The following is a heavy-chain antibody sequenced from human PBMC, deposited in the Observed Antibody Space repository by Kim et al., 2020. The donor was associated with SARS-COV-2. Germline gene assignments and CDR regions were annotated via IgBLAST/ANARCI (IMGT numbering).Heavy chain of an antibody. D-gene: IGHD3-22*01. J-gene: IGHJ3*02. V-gene: IGHV4-59*01. Sequence: RQSQVTISVDTSKNQFSLKLSRVTAADTAVYYCARTQGGPQITMIPFDIWGQGTMVTVSS. CDR3: ARTQGGPQITMIPFDI.